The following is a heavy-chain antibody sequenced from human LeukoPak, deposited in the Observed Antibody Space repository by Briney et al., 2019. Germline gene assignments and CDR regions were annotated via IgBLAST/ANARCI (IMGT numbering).Heavy chain of an antibody. V-gene: IGHV1-2*02. CDR2: INPNSGGI. CDR1: GYTFTGYY. D-gene: IGHD3-22*01. CDR3: ARVSQDYDIRLIAFDI. J-gene: IGHJ3*02. Sequence: GASVKVSCKASGYTFTGYYMHWVRQAPGQGLEWMEWINPNSGGINYAQKYQGRVTMTRDTSISTAYLELSRLRSDDTAVYYCARVSQDYDIRLIAFDIWGQGTMVTVSS.